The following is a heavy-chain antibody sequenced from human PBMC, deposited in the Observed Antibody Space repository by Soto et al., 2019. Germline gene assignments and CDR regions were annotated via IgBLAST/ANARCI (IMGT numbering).Heavy chain of an antibody. Sequence: PGEALKISCKVSGYSFTSYFMGWVRQMPGKGLEWMGIIYPGDSDTRYSPSFQGQVTISADKSISTAYLQWSSLKASDTAMYYCARQGDDDYYYYGMDAWGQGTTVNVSS. V-gene: IGHV5-51*01. CDR1: GYSFTSYF. CDR2: IYPGDSDT. J-gene: IGHJ6*02. CDR3: ARQGDDDYYYYGMDA. D-gene: IGHD1-26*01.